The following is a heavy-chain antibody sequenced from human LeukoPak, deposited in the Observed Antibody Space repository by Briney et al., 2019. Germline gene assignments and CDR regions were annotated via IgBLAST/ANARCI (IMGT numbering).Heavy chain of an antibody. CDR2: IYYSGST. Sequence: SETLSLTCTVSGGSISSYYWSWIRQPPGKGLEWIGYIYYSGSTNYNPSLKSRVTISVDTSKNQFSLKLSSVTAADTAVYYCARVPNYYYYYMDVWGKGTTVTVSS. CDR1: GGSISSYY. CDR3: ARVPNYYYYYMDV. V-gene: IGHV4-59*01. J-gene: IGHJ6*03.